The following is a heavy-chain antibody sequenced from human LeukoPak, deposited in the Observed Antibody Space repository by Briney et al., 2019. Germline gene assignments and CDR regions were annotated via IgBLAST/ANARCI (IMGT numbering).Heavy chain of an antibody. Sequence: GESLKISCKATGYSFTHNWIGWVRQMPGKGLEWMGITYPGDADTRYSPSFEGQVTISADKSTTTAYLHWSSLKASDTAMYYCAQSSGYYANFDYWGQGTLDTVSS. CDR1: GYSFTHNW. CDR3: AQSSGYYANFDY. J-gene: IGHJ4*02. D-gene: IGHD3-22*01. V-gene: IGHV5-51*01. CDR2: TYPGDADT.